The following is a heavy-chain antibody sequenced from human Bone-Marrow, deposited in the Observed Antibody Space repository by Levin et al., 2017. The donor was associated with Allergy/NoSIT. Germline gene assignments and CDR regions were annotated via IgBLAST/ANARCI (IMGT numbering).Heavy chain of an antibody. D-gene: IGHD1-26*01. V-gene: IGHV3-23*01. Sequence: PGGSLRLSCAASGFAFSSYAINWVRQAPGKGLEWVAAISGSGVITDYADSVKGRFTISRDNSKNTVSLQMNSLRAEDTALYYCAKVLVGPIQRPDFDDWGQGTLVTVSS. CDR3: AKVLVGPIQRPDFDD. CDR1: GFAFSSYA. CDR2: ISGSGVIT. J-gene: IGHJ4*02.